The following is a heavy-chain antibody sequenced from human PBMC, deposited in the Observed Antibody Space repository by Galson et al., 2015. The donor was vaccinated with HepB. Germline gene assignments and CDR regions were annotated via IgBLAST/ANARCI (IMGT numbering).Heavy chain of an antibody. Sequence: QSGAEVKKPGESLKISCKGSGYSFTSYWIGWVRQMPGKGLEWMGIIYPGDSDTRYSPSFQGQVTISADKSISTAYLQWSSLKASDTAMYYCARRPLGEVDYYYYYGMDVWGQGTTVTVSS. J-gene: IGHJ6*02. D-gene: IGHD3-10*01. V-gene: IGHV5-51*01. CDR1: GYSFTSYW. CDR2: IYPGDSDT. CDR3: ARRPLGEVDYYYYYGMDV.